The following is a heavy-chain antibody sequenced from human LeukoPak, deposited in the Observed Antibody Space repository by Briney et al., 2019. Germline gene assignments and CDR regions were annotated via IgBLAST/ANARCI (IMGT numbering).Heavy chain of an antibody. CDR1: GGDISNYY. Sequence: SETLSLTCTVSGGDISNYYWSWIRQSAGKGLEWIGQMYGSGGTNYNPSLKSRVTLSEDKSKNQISLTLSSVTAADTGVYYCARNRSNFYGEIPFDIWGQGTMVTVSS. CDR2: MYGSGGT. CDR3: ARNRSNFYGEIPFDI. V-gene: IGHV4-4*07. J-gene: IGHJ3*02. D-gene: IGHD3-10*01.